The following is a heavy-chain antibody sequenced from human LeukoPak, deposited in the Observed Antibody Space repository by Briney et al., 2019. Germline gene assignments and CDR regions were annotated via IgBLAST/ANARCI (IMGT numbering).Heavy chain of an antibody. D-gene: IGHD2-21*02. CDR2: ISYDGSNK. CDR1: GFTFSSYA. CDR3: ARGLAMVTAIGGQIEYFQH. J-gene: IGHJ1*01. V-gene: IGHV3-30*04. Sequence: GGSLRLSCAASGFTFSSYAMHWVRQAPGKGLEWVAVISYDGSNKYYADSVKGRFTISRDNSKNTLYLQMNSLRAEDTAVYYCARGLAMVTAIGGQIEYFQHWGQGTLVTVSS.